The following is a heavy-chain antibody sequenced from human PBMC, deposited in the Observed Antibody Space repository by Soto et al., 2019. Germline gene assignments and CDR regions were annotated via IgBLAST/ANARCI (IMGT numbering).Heavy chain of an antibody. V-gene: IGHV4-31*03. Sequence: PSETLSLTCSVSGDSISTEGYYWSWIRQHPGKGLEWIGYIYYSGLTSYNPSLKSRVTISRATSKNQFYLKLSSVTAADTAVYYCARSRSYYVEDFQKWGKGTLVTVSS. CDR2: IYYSGLT. CDR3: ARSRSYYVEDFQK. D-gene: IGHD1-26*01. CDR1: GDSISTEGYY. J-gene: IGHJ1*01.